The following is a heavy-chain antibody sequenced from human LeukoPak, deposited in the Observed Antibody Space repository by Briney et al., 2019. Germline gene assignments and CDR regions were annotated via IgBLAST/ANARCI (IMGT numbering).Heavy chain of an antibody. CDR2: ISSNGGST. CDR1: GFTFSSYA. Sequence: GGSLRLSCAASGFTFSSYAMHWVRQAPGKGLEYVSAISSNGGSTYYANSVKGRFTISRDNSKNTLYLQMGSLRAEDMAVYYCARSGYSYAWHYCYMDVWGKGTTVTVSS. D-gene: IGHD5-18*01. CDR3: ARSGYSYAWHYCYMDV. V-gene: IGHV3-64*01. J-gene: IGHJ6*03.